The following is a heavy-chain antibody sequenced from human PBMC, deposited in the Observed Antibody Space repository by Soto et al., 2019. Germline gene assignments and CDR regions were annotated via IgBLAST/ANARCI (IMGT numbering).Heavy chain of an antibody. V-gene: IGHV5-10-1*01. D-gene: IGHD1-26*01. CDR1: GYSFTSYW. CDR2: IDPSDSYT. J-gene: IGHJ6*02. Sequence: GESLKISYKGSGYSFTSYWISWVRQMPGKGLEWMGRIDPSDSYTNYSPSFQGHVTISADKSISTAYLQWSSLKASDTAMYYCARLSSGSYYYYYGMDVWGQGTTVTVSS. CDR3: ARLSSGSYYYYYGMDV.